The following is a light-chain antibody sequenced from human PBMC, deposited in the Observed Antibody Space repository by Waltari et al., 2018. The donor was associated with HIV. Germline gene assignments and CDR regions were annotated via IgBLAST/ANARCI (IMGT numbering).Light chain of an antibody. CDR1: QSISRY. CDR2: ETS. J-gene: IGKJ4*01. Sequence: EIVLTQSPVTLSLSPGARAPLSCRASQSISRYLAWYQQRPGQAPRLLIYETSNRATGIPARFSGSGSGTDFTLTISSLEPEDFALYYCQQRSNWPLTFGGGTKVEIK. CDR3: QQRSNWPLT. V-gene: IGKV3-11*01.